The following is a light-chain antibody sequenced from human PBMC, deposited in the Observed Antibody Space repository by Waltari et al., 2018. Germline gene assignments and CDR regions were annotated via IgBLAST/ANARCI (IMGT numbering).Light chain of an antibody. Sequence: QSALTQPASVSGSPGQSITISCTGTSSDVGRFNLVSWYQLLPGKAPELLISEVNKRPPGVSNRCSGSKSGITASLTISGLQAGDEADYYCCSYAGSTTFVLFGGGTKLTVL. V-gene: IGLV2-23*02. CDR1: SSDVGRFNL. J-gene: IGLJ2*01. CDR3: CSYAGSTTFVL. CDR2: EVN.